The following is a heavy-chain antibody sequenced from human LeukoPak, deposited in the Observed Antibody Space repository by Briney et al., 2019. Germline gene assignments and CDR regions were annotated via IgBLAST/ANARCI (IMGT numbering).Heavy chain of an antibody. CDR3: AKEDGGPDILTGYPLTDY. CDR1: GFTFNDYG. V-gene: IGHV3-30*18. Sequence: GGSLRLSCAASGFTFNDYGIHWVRQAPGKGLEWVAVISYDGSNKYYADSVKGRFTISRDNSKNTLYLQMNSLRAEDTAVYYCAKEDGGPDILTGYPLTDYWGQGTLVTVSS. CDR2: ISYDGSNK. D-gene: IGHD3-9*01. J-gene: IGHJ4*02.